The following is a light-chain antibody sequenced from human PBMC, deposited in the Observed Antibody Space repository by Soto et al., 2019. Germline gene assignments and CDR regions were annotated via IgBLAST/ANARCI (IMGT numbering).Light chain of an antibody. J-gene: IGKJ4*01. CDR3: HQHNNWPST. V-gene: IGKV3-15*01. CDR2: NAS. Sequence: IVMTQSPATLSVSPGERATLSCRASQSVSFNLVWYQHKPGQPPRLLMYNASNRAAGISARFTGSGSVTDFTLTIDNLQSEDFAFYYCHQHNNWPSTFGGGTKVE. CDR1: QSVSFN.